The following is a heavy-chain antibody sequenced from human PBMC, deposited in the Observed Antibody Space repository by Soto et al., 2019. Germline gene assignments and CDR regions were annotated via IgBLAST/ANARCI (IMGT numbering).Heavy chain of an antibody. Sequence: GASVKVSCKASGDMFDTYTITWMRQAPGRGLEWVGGIIPRSAKSNYAQKFEGRVTITADESTSTAYMELRSLRSDDTAVYYCARDGGYSYGFFYWGQGTLVTVSS. D-gene: IGHD5-18*01. CDR2: IIPRSAKS. CDR1: GDMFDTYT. V-gene: IGHV1-69*13. J-gene: IGHJ4*02. CDR3: ARDGGYSYGFFY.